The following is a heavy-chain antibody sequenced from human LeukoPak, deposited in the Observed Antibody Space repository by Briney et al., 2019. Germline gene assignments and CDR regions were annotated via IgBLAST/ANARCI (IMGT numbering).Heavy chain of an antibody. V-gene: IGHV4-59*01. J-gene: IGHJ3*02. D-gene: IGHD6-19*01. CDR2: IYYSGST. CDR3: AREQWLAYLRAAFAI. CDR1: GGSISSYY. Sequence: PSETLSPTCTVSGGSISSYYWSWIRQPPGKGLEWIGYIYYSGSTNYNPSLKSRVTISVDTSKNQFSLKLSSVTAADTAVYYCAREQWLAYLRAAFAIWGQATMVTVSS.